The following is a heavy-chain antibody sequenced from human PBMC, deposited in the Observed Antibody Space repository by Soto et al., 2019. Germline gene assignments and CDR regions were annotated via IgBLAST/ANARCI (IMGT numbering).Heavy chain of an antibody. CDR3: ARGQFHHVSNYYYALDV. J-gene: IGHJ6*02. CDR2: FIPMCNRP. Sequence: QVQLVQSGAEVKKPGSSVKVSCKASGGTFSSYAISWVRQAPGQGLEWMGGFIPMCNRPHSARKFQGRVTITADESTSTAYMDLSRLRSEDTAVYYCARGQFHHVSNYYYALDVWGQGTTVTVSS. V-gene: IGHV1-69*01. CDR1: GGTFSSYA.